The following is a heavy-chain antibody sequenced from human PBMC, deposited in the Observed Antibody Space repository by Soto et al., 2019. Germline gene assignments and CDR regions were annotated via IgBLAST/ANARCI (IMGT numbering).Heavy chain of an antibody. D-gene: IGHD5-18*01. CDR3: ARSDTAMEIFDY. J-gene: IGHJ4*02. Sequence: SETLSLTCAVSGGSISSGGYSWSWIRQPPGKGLEWIGYIYHSGSTYYNPSLKSRVTISVDTSKNQFSLKLSSVTAADTAMYYCARSDTAMEIFDYWGQGTLVTVSS. CDR1: GGSISSGGYS. V-gene: IGHV4-30-2*02. CDR2: IYHSGST.